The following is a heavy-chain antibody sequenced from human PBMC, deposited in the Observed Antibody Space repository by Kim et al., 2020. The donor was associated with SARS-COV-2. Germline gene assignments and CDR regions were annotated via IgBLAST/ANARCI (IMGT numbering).Heavy chain of an antibody. CDR2: ISGSGGST. J-gene: IGHJ3*02. CDR3: AKDYIGYSYGHAAFDI. Sequence: GGSLRLSCAASGFTFSSYAMSWVRQAPGKGLEWVSAISGSGGSTYYADSVKGRFTISRDNSKNTLYLQMNSLRAEDTAVYYCAKDYIGYSYGHAAFDIWGQGTMVTVSS. D-gene: IGHD5-18*01. CDR1: GFTFSSYA. V-gene: IGHV3-23*01.